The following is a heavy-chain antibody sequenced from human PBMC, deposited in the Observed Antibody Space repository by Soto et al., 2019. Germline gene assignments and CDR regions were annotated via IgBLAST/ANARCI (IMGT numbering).Heavy chain of an antibody. Sequence: LSLTCTVSDGSISTYFRNWIRQPAGKGLEWIGRIDNSGNTNYNPSLKSRVTMSADTSRNQFSLKLNSVTAADTAVYYCARGGQDFWSGPFDYWGQGALVTVS. J-gene: IGHJ4*02. CDR1: DGSISTYF. V-gene: IGHV4-4*07. D-gene: IGHD3-3*01. CDR2: IDNSGNT. CDR3: ARGGQDFWSGPFDY.